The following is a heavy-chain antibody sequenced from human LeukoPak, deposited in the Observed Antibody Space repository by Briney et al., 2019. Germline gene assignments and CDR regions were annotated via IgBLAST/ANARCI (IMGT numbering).Heavy chain of an antibody. Sequence: GGSLRLSCAASGFTFSSYAMSWVRQAPGKGLEWVSAISGSGGSTYYADSVKGRFTISRDNSKNTLYLQMNSLRAEDTAVYYCAKDFSDHDSSGYYDYWGQGTLVTVSS. V-gene: IGHV3-23*01. CDR2: ISGSGGST. J-gene: IGHJ4*02. CDR3: AKDFSDHDSSGYYDY. D-gene: IGHD3-22*01. CDR1: GFTFSSYA.